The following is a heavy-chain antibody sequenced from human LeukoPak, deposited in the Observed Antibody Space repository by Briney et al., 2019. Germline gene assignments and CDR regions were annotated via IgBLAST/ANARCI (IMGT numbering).Heavy chain of an antibody. CDR1: GDSVSSNTAS. CDR2: TYYRSKWNT. J-gene: IGHJ5*02. V-gene: IGHV6-1*01. Sequence: SQTLSLTCAIYGDSVSSNTASWNWIRQSPSRGLEWLARTYYRSKWNTDYAVSVKGRITINPDTSKNQFSLYLNSVTPEDTAVYYCARDPDSSYVWGPFDPWGQGTLVTVSS. D-gene: IGHD3-16*01. CDR3: ARDPDSSYVWGPFDP.